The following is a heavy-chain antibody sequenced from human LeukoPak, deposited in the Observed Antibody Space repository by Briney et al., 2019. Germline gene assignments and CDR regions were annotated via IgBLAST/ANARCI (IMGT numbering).Heavy chain of an antibody. CDR1: GYTFTSYY. V-gene: IGHV1-46*01. Sequence: ASVKVSCKASGYTFTSYYMHWVRQAPGQGLEWMGIINPSGGSTSYAQKFQGRVTMTRDMSTSTVYMELSSLRSEDTAVYYCARDELWFGELLGWFDPWGQGTLVTVSS. J-gene: IGHJ5*02. D-gene: IGHD3-10*01. CDR2: INPSGGST. CDR3: ARDELWFGELLGWFDP.